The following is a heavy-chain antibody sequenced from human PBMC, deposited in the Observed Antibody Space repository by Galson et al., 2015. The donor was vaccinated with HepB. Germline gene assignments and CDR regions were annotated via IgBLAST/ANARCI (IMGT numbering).Heavy chain of an antibody. V-gene: IGHV3-21*01. Sequence: SLRLSCAASGFTFSSYSMNWVRQAPGKGLEWVSSISSSSSYIYYADSVRGRFTISRDNAKNSLYLQMNSLRAEDTAVYYCARRSSVSNAFDIWGQGTMVTVSS. CDR2: ISSSSSYI. CDR1: GFTFSSYS. CDR3: ARRSSVSNAFDI. J-gene: IGHJ3*02. D-gene: IGHD1-26*01.